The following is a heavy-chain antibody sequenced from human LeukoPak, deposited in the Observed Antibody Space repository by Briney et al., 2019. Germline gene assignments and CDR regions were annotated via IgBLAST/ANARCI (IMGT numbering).Heavy chain of an antibody. D-gene: IGHD3-22*01. J-gene: IGHJ4*02. CDR1: GFTFSSYA. CDR2: ISGSGGST. CDR3: AKAFRAAYYYDSSGDN. Sequence: GGSLRLSCAASGFTFSSYAMSWARQAPGEGLEWVSAISGSGGSTYYADSVKGRFTISRDNSKNTLYLQMNSLRAEDTAVYYCAKAFRAAYYYDSSGDNWGQGTLVTVSS. V-gene: IGHV3-23*01.